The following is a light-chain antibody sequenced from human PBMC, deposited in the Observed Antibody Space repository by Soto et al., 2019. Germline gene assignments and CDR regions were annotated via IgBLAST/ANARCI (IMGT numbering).Light chain of an antibody. V-gene: IGKV1-5*03. CDR2: KAS. Sequence: DIQMTQSPSTLSGSVGDRVTITCRASQTISSWSAWYQQKPGKAPKLLIYKASTLKSGVPSRFSGSGSGTEFTLTISSLQPDDFATYYCQHYNSYSAAFGQGTKVDIK. CDR1: QTISSW. J-gene: IGKJ1*01. CDR3: QHYNSYSAA.